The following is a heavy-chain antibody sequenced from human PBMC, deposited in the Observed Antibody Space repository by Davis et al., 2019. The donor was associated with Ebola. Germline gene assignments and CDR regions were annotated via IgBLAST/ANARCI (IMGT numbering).Heavy chain of an antibody. Sequence: GSLRLSCTVSGGSVSSGSYYWSWIRQPPGKGLEWIGYIYYTGSTDYNPSLKSRVTISVDTSRNQFSLKMRSVTAADTAVYYCARNSITKFNWLDPWGQGALVTVSS. CDR3: ARNSITKFNWLDP. CDR2: IYYTGST. J-gene: IGHJ5*02. D-gene: IGHD1-14*01. V-gene: IGHV4-61*01. CDR1: GGSVSSGSYY.